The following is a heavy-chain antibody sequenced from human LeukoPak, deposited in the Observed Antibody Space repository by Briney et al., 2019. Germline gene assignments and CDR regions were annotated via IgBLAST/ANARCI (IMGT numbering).Heavy chain of an antibody. V-gene: IGHV3-30*18. CDR3: AKETLYCSSTSCYSYFDY. D-gene: IGHD2-2*01. CDR2: ISYDGSNK. Sequence: GGSLRLSCAASGFTFSSYGMHWVRQAPGKGLEWVAVISYDGSNKYYADSVKGRFTISRGNSKNTLYLQMNSLRAEDTAVYYCAKETLYCSSTSCYSYFDYWGQGTLVTVSS. J-gene: IGHJ4*02. CDR1: GFTFSSYG.